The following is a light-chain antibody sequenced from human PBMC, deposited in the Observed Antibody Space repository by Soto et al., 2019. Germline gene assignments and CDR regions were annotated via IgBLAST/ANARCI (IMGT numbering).Light chain of an antibody. CDR2: DVI. CDR1: SSDVGNYNL. Sequence: QSVLTQPASVSGSPGQSITISCTGSSSDVGNYNLVSWYQQHPGKAPKVMIYDVIKRPSGVSDRFSGSKSGNTASLTISGLQPEDEADYYCSSYTGSSTTPVVFGGGTKLTVL. V-gene: IGLV2-23*02. CDR3: SSYTGSSTTPVV. J-gene: IGLJ2*01.